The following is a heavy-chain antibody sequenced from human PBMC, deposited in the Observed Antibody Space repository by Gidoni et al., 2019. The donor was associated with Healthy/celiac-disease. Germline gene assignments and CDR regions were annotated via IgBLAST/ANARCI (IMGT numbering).Heavy chain of an antibody. V-gene: IGHV4-61*01. CDR3: ARDRRVFGVAAYYYYGMDV. CDR2: IYYSGST. D-gene: IGHD3-3*01. Sequence: QVQLQESGPGLVKPSETLSLTCTVSGGSVSSGSYYWSWIRQPPGKGLEWIGYIYYSGSTNYNPSLKSRVTISVDTSKNQFSLKLSSVTAADTAVYYCARDRRVFGVAAYYYYGMDVWGQGTTVTVSS. J-gene: IGHJ6*02. CDR1: GGSVSSGSYY.